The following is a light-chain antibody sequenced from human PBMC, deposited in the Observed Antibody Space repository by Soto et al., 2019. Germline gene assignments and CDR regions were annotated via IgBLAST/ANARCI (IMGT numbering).Light chain of an antibody. CDR1: QSVSSSY. CDR3: QHYGET. J-gene: IGKJ1*01. CDR2: GAS. V-gene: IGKV3-20*01. Sequence: EIVLTQSPGTLSLSPGERATLACRASQSVSSSYLAWYQQKPGQAPRLLIYGASSRATGISDTSSGSGSGTDFTLTISRLEPEDFAVYYCQHYGETFGQGTKVEIK.